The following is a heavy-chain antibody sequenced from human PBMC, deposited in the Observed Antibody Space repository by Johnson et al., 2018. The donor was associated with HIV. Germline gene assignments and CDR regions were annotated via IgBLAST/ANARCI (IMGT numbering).Heavy chain of an antibody. CDR3: AKDSMGFNWNQFEAFDI. CDR1: QFTVSSYY. V-gene: IGHV3-30*18. D-gene: IGHD1-20*01. CDR2: ISYDGSNK. Sequence: QVQLVESGGGLAKPAWSPRLSCAASQFTVSSYYMNCVRQAPGNGLEWVAVISYDGSNKYYADSVKGRFTISRDNSKNTRYLQLNSLRAEDTAVYYCAKDSMGFNWNQFEAFDIWGQGTMVTVSS. J-gene: IGHJ3*02.